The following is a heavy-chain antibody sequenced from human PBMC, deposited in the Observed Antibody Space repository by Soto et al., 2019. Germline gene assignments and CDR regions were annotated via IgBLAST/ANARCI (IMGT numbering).Heavy chain of an antibody. CDR3: ARLNANYCDSSGLYVVDI. CDR1: GGSISSSSYY. J-gene: IGHJ3*02. Sequence: SETLSLTCTVSGGSISSSSYYWGWIRQPPGKGLEWIGSIYYSGSTYYNPSLKSRVTISVDTSKNQFSLKLSSVTAADTAVYYCARLNANYCDSSGLYVVDIWGQGTMVIVSS. D-gene: IGHD3-22*01. V-gene: IGHV4-39*01. CDR2: IYYSGST.